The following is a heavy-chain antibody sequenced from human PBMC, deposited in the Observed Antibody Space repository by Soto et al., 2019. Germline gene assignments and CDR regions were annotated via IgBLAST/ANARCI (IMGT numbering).Heavy chain of an antibody. D-gene: IGHD3-10*01. CDR3: ARVELVIITYYYYYLDV. V-gene: IGHV3-7*01. CDR1: GFTFSNYW. CDR2: IKQDGSDK. Sequence: EVQLVESGGGLVQPGESLRLSGVASGFTFSNYWMTWVRQAPGKVLEWVANIKQDGSDKYYVGSVKGRFTISRDNAKNSLYLQMNSLRAEDTAVYYCARVELVIITYYYYYLDVWGKGTTVTVSS. J-gene: IGHJ6*03.